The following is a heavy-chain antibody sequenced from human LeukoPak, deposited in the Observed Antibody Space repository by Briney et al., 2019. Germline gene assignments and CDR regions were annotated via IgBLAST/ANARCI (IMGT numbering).Heavy chain of an antibody. CDR1: GFTFSSYA. V-gene: IGHV3-30-3*01. D-gene: IGHD3-10*01. CDR3: ARDRGGFDY. Sequence: PGRSLRLSCAASGFTFSSYAMHWVRQAPGKGLEWVAVISYDGSNKYYADSVKGRFTISRDNSKNTLYLQMNSLRAEDTAVYYRARDRGGFDYWGQGTLVTVSS. J-gene: IGHJ4*02. CDR2: ISYDGSNK.